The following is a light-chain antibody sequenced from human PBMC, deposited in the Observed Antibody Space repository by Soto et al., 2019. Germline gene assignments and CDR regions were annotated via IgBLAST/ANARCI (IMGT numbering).Light chain of an antibody. J-gene: IGLJ1*01. CDR2: SNS. Sequence: QSVLTQPPSASGTPGQRVTISCSGSSSNIVSYSVTWYQQLPGTAPKVLIYSNSQRPSGVPDRFSGSKSGTSASLAISGLQSEDEADYYCAAWDDSLNGYVFGTGTKLTVL. CDR3: AAWDDSLNGYV. V-gene: IGLV1-44*01. CDR1: SSNIVSYS.